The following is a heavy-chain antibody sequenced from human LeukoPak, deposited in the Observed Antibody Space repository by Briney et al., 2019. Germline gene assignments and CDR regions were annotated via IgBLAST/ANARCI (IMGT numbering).Heavy chain of an antibody. CDR3: ARDQRYCSGGSCYGLDY. D-gene: IGHD2-15*01. Sequence: GGSLRLSCAASGFTFSSYSMNWVRQAPGKGLEWVAVISYDGSNKYYADSVKGRFTISRDNSKNTLYLQMNSLRAEDTAVYYCARDQRYCSGGSCYGLDYWGQGTLVTVSS. J-gene: IGHJ4*02. V-gene: IGHV3-30*03. CDR1: GFTFSSYS. CDR2: ISYDGSNK.